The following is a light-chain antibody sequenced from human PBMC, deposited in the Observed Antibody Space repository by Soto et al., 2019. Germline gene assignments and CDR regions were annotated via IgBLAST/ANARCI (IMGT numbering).Light chain of an antibody. V-gene: IGLV2-18*02. Sequence: SVVTQPPSVSGAPGQSVPIPCPGTSTDFVSYNRVSWYQQPPGTAPKLIIYEASNRPSGVPDRFSGSKSGNTASLTISGLQAADEADYFCCSYAGGYTYLFGTGTKVTVL. CDR3: CSYAGGYTYL. CDR2: EAS. J-gene: IGLJ1*01. CDR1: STDFVSYNR.